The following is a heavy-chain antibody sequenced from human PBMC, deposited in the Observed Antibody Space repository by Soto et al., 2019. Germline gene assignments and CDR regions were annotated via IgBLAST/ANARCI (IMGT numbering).Heavy chain of an antibody. Sequence: QLQLQESGSGLVKPSQTLSLTCAVSGGSIGSCAYSWNWIRQPPGKGLEWIGCFSHDGSTYSNPSLKSRATISVARSENQFYLNLSSVTAAATAVYYCVSAGYFYGMDVWGQGTTVTVSS. CDR3: VSAGYFYGMDV. CDR1: GGSIGSCAYS. V-gene: IGHV4-30-2*01. CDR2: FSHDGST. J-gene: IGHJ6*02.